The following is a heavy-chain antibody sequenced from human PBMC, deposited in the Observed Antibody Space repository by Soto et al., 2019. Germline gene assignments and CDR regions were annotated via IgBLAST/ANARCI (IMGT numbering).Heavy chain of an antibody. CDR1: GFTFSSYA. D-gene: IGHD3-22*01. CDR3: AKSAMIVVVINYYFDY. V-gene: IGHV3-23*01. CDR2: ISGSGGST. J-gene: IGHJ4*02. Sequence: GGSLRLSCAASGFTFSSYAMSWVRHAPGKGLEWVSAISGSGGSTYYADSVKGRFTISRDNSKNTLYLQMNSLRAEDTAVYYCAKSAMIVVVINYYFDYWGQGTLVTVSS.